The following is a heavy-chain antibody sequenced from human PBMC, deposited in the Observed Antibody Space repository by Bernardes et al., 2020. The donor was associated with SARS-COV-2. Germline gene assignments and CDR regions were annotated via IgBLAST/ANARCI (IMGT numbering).Heavy chain of an antibody. D-gene: IGHD6-6*01. CDR3: ARMRGSSSWVYYYGMDV. CDR1: GFSLSTSGMC. V-gene: IGHV2-70*01. Sequence: SGPTLVKPTQTLTLTCTFSGFSLSTSGMCVSWIRQPPGKALEWLALIDWDDDKYYSTSLKTRLTISKDTSKNQVVLTMTNMDPVDTATYYCARMRGSSSWVYYYGMDVWGQGTTVTVSS. J-gene: IGHJ6*02. CDR2: IDWDDDK.